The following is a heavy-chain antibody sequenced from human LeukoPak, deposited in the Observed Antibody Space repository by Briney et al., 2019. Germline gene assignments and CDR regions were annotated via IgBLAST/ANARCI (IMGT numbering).Heavy chain of an antibody. D-gene: IGHD3-16*02. CDR1: GGTFSSYS. J-gene: IGHJ6*02. Sequence: SVKVSCKASGGTFSSYSVSWVRQAPGQGLEWMGRIIPMFDIVNYAEGIQGRVTITADKSTDTAYMELSSLRSEDTAVYYCATGGNYQRVYYYGMDVWGQGTTVTVSS. CDR2: IIPMFDIV. CDR3: ATGGNYQRVYYYGMDV. V-gene: IGHV1-69*04.